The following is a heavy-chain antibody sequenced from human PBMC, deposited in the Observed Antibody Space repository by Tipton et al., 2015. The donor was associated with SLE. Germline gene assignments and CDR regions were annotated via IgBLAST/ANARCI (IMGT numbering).Heavy chain of an antibody. CDR3: ARGHTIFGVVTSSFDY. CDR2: IKQDGSEK. CDR1: GFTFSSYW. J-gene: IGHJ4*02. Sequence: SLRLSCAASGFTFSSYWMSWVRQAPGKGLEWVANIKQDGSEKYYVDSVKGRFTISRDNAKNSLYLQMNSLRAEDTAVYYCARGHTIFGVVTSSFDYWGQGTLVTVSS. V-gene: IGHV3-7*01. D-gene: IGHD3-3*01.